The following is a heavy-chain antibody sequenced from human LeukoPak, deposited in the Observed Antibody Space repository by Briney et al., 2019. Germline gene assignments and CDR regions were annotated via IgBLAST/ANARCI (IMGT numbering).Heavy chain of an antibody. Sequence: GGSLRLSCAASGFAFSNAWMNWVRQAPGKGLEWVSAISGSGGSTYYADSVKGRFTISRDNSKNTLYLQMNSLRAEDTAVYYCAKDGSSSWYSDYFDYWGQGTLVTVSS. CDR2: ISGSGGST. J-gene: IGHJ4*02. V-gene: IGHV3-23*01. CDR3: AKDGSSSWYSDYFDY. CDR1: GFAFSNAW. D-gene: IGHD6-13*01.